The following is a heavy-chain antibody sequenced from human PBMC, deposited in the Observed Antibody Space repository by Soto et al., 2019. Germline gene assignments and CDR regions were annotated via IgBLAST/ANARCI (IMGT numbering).Heavy chain of an antibody. CDR3: ARGLRASFGVRLSYYYYGMDV. J-gene: IGHJ6*02. CDR2: VSLSGST. V-gene: IGHV4-34*01. CDR1: GGSFSDYY. Sequence: PSETLSLTCAVYGGSFSDYYWGWIRQSPEKGLEWIGEVSLSGSTYYNPSLKSRVTVSVDTSKTQFSLRLSSLTAADTAVYYCARGLRASFGVRLSYYYYGMDVWGQGTTVTVSS. D-gene: IGHD3-10*01.